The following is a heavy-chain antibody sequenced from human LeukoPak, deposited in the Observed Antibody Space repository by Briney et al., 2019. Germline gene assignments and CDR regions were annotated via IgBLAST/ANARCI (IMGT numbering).Heavy chain of an antibody. J-gene: IGHJ4*02. D-gene: IGHD3-22*01. V-gene: IGHV1-2*06. CDR1: GCTFTGYY. Sequence: GASVKVSCKTSGCTFTGYYMHWVRQAPGQGLEWMGRINPNRGGTNYAQKFQGRVTMTGDTSISTAYMELSSLRSDDTAVYYCARLSTIGDSSGYFVNWGQGTLVTVSS. CDR3: ARLSTIGDSSGYFVN. CDR2: INPNRGGT.